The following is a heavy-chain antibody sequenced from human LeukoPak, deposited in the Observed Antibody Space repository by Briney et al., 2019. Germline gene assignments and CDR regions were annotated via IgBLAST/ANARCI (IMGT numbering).Heavy chain of an antibody. CDR2: ISGSGGST. Sequence: PGGSLRLSCAASGFTFSSHAMSWVRQAPGKGLEWVSAISGSGGSTHYADPVKGRFTISRDNSKNTLYLQMNSLRAEDTAVYYCAKLGVIVPAANDWGQGTLVTVSS. CDR3: AKLGVIVPAAND. CDR1: GFTFSSHA. D-gene: IGHD2-2*01. J-gene: IGHJ4*02. V-gene: IGHV3-23*01.